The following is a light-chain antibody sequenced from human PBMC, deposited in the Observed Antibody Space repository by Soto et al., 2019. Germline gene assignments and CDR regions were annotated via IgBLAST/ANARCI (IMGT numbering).Light chain of an antibody. J-gene: IGKJ1*01. Sequence: EIVLTQSPATLSLYPEEGATLSCWARQSVSSYLAWYQQKPGQATRLLIHDASNKATGIPARFSGSGSGTDFTLTISSLEPEDFAVYYCQQQTGPFGQGTKVDIK. CDR1: QSVSSY. CDR3: QQQTGP. V-gene: IGKV3-11*01. CDR2: DAS.